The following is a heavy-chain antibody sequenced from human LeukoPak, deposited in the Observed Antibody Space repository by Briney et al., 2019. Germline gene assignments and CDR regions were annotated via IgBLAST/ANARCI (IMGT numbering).Heavy chain of an antibody. Sequence: GGSLRLSCAASRFTFSTYWMSRVRQAPGKGLEWVANIKQDGSEKYYVDSVKGQFTISRDNAKNSLYLQMNSLRAEDTAVYYCASLIYGSGSYYSWFDPWGQGILVTVSS. V-gene: IGHV3-7*01. J-gene: IGHJ5*02. CDR3: ASLIYGSGSYYSWFDP. CDR2: IKQDGSEK. CDR1: RFTFSTYW. D-gene: IGHD3-10*01.